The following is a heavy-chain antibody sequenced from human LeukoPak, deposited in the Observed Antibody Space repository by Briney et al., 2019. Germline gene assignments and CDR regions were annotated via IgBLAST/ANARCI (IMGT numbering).Heavy chain of an antibody. J-gene: IGHJ4*02. Sequence: PSETLSLTCTVSGGSISSGSYYWSWIRQPAGKGLEWIGRIYTSGSTNHNPSLKSRVNISVDTSKNQFSLKLSSVTAADTAVYYCARGNWNFDYWGQGTLVTVSS. D-gene: IGHD1-20*01. V-gene: IGHV4-61*02. CDR3: ARGNWNFDY. CDR2: IYTSGST. CDR1: GGSISSGSYY.